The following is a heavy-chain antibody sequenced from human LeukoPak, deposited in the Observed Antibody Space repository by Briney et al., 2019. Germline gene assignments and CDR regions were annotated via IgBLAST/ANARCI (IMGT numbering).Heavy chain of an antibody. CDR2: IYSGGST. V-gene: IGHV3-53*01. D-gene: IGHD6-25*01. CDR1: GFIVNNNY. J-gene: IGHJ4*02. CDR3: ARGTRLDSFDY. Sequence: GGSLGLSCAASGFIVNNNYMNWVRQAPGKGLEWVSVIYSGGSTYYADSVKGRFTISRDNSKNTLYLQMNSLRAEDAAVYYCARGTRLDSFDYWGQGTLVTVSS.